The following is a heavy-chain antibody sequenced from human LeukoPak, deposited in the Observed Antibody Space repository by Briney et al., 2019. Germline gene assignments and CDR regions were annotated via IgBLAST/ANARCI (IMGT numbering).Heavy chain of an antibody. J-gene: IGHJ4*02. CDR2: INPNSGDT. D-gene: IGHD6-13*01. CDR3: AREEDSSSNLDF. Sequence: ASVKVSCKASGYTFTGYYMHWVRQAPGQGLEWMGWINPNSGDTNYAQKFQGRVTMTRDTSITTAYMELSRLTSDDTALYYCAREEDSSSNLDFWGQGTLVTVSS. CDR1: GYTFTGYY. V-gene: IGHV1-2*02.